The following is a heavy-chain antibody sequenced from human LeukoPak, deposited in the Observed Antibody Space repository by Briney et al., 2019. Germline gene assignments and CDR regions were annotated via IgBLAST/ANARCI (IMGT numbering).Heavy chain of an antibody. CDR1: GFTFSSYS. CDR2: ISSSSSYI. Sequence: GGSLRLSCAASGFTFSSYSMNWVRQAPGKGLEWVSSISSSSSYIYYADSVKGRFTISRDNAKNSLYLQMNSLRAEDAAVYYCASQPTGSGSYELSFDYWGQGTLVTVSS. D-gene: IGHD3-10*01. CDR3: ASQPTGSGSYELSFDY. J-gene: IGHJ4*02. V-gene: IGHV3-21*01.